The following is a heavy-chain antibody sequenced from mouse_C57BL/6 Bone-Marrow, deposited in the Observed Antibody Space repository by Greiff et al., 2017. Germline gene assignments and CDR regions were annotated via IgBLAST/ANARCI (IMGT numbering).Heavy chain of an antibody. V-gene: IGHV1-81*01. Sequence: QVKLQQSGAELARPGASVKLSCKASGYTFTSYGISWVKQRTGQGLEWIGEIYPRSGNTYYNEKFKGKATLTADKSSSTAYMELRSLTSEDSAVYFCARANWDGYFDYWGQGTTLTVSS. CDR2: IYPRSGNT. J-gene: IGHJ2*01. CDR3: ARANWDGYFDY. D-gene: IGHD4-1*01. CDR1: GYTFTSYG.